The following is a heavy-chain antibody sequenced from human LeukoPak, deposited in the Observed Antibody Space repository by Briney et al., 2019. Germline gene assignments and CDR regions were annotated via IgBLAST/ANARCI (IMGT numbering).Heavy chain of an antibody. CDR1: GFTFSGYG. V-gene: IGHV3-33*06. CDR3: AKSYYYGSGDYSLAAFDI. Sequence: GGSLRLSCAASGFTFSGYGMHWVRQAPGKGLEWVAVIWYDGSNKYYADSVKGRFSISRDNSKNTLNLQMNSLRAEDTAVYYCAKSYYYGSGDYSLAAFDIWGQGTMVTVSS. CDR2: IWYDGSNK. J-gene: IGHJ3*02. D-gene: IGHD3-10*01.